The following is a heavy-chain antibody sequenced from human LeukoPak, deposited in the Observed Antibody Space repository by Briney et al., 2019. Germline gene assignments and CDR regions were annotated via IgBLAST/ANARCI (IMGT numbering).Heavy chain of an antibody. CDR3: AKDVAALRTDRFDY. V-gene: IGHV3-23*01. CDR2: ISGSDGST. Sequence: GGSLRLSCAVSGFTFSSYAMSCVRQAPGKGLEWVSTISGSDGSTYYADSVKGRFTISRDNSKNTLYLQMNSLRAEDTAIYYCAKDVAALRTDRFDYWGQGTLVTVSS. J-gene: IGHJ4*02. CDR1: GFTFSSYA. D-gene: IGHD6-19*01.